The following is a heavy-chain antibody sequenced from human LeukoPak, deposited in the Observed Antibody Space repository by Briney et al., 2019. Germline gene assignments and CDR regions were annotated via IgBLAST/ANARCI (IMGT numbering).Heavy chain of an antibody. Sequence: ASVKVSCKASGGTFSSYAISWVRQAPGQRLEWMGGSIPIFGTANYAQKFQGRVTITTDESTSTAYMELSSLRSEDTAVYYCARDGQKYSSSPRPFDYWGQGTLVTVSS. V-gene: IGHV1-69*05. D-gene: IGHD6-13*01. CDR1: GGTFSSYA. CDR2: SIPIFGTA. CDR3: ARDGQKYSSSPRPFDY. J-gene: IGHJ4*02.